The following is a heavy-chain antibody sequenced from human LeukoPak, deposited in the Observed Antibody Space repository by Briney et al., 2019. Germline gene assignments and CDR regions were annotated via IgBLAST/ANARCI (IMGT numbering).Heavy chain of an antibody. CDR2: INPNSGGT. CDR3: ARDRYGDGMDV. D-gene: IGHD5-18*01. CDR1: GYTFTFYY. V-gene: IGHV1-2*02. Sequence: ASVTVSCTASGYTFTFYYMHWVRQAPGQGLEWMGWINPNSGGTNYAQKFQGRVTMTRDTSISTAYMELSRLRSDDTAVYYCARDRYGDGMDVWGQGTTVTVSS. J-gene: IGHJ6*02.